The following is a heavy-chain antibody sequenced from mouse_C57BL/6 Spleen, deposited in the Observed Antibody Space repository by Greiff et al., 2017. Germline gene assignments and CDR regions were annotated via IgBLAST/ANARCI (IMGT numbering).Heavy chain of an antibody. CDR1: GYTFTSYW. CDR3: ARDYDYAMDY. Sequence: QVQLQQSGAELVKPGASVKLSCKASGYTFTSYWMHWVKQRPGQGLEWIGMIHPNSGSTNYNEKFKSKATLTVDKSSSTAYMQLSSLTSEDSAVYYCARDYDYAMDYWGQGTSVTVSS. V-gene: IGHV1-64*01. J-gene: IGHJ4*01. D-gene: IGHD1-1*01. CDR2: IHPNSGST.